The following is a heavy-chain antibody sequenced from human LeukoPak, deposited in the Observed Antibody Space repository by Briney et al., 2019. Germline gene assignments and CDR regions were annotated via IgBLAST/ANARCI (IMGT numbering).Heavy chain of an antibody. V-gene: IGHV3-21*01. D-gene: IGHD4-23*01. CDR1: GFTFSSYS. CDR2: ISSSSSYI. CDR3: ANNYGGGVSY. J-gene: IGHJ4*02. Sequence: GGSLRLSCAASGFTFSSYSMNWVRQAPGKGLEWVSSISSSSSYIYYADSVRGRFTISRDNAKNSLYLQMNSLRAEDTAVYYCANNYGGGVSYWGQGTLVTVSS.